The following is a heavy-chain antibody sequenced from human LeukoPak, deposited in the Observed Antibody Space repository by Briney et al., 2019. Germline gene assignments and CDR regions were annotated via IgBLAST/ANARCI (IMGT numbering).Heavy chain of an antibody. V-gene: IGHV3-23*01. CDR2: ISGSGDNT. Sequence: PGGPLRLSCAASGFTFSSYAMSWVRQAPGKGLEWVSGISGSGDNTYYVDSVKGRFTISRDNSKNTLYVQVNSLGTEDTAAYYCAKGSYYDSSGSFYFDYWGQGTLVTVSS. CDR3: AKGSYYDSSGSFYFDY. J-gene: IGHJ4*02. D-gene: IGHD3-22*01. CDR1: GFTFSSYA.